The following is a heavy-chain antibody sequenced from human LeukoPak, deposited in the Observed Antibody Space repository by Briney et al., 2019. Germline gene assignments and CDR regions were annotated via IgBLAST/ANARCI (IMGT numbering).Heavy chain of an antibody. CDR1: GFTFSSYA. CDR3: ARDRRKWELPH. V-gene: IGHV3-30-3*01. Sequence: GGSLRLSCAASGFTFSSYAMHWVRQAPGKGLEWVAVISYDGSNKYYADSVKGRFTISRDNSKNTLYLQMNSLRAEDTAVYYCARDRRKWELPHWGQGTMVTVSS. D-gene: IGHD1-26*01. J-gene: IGHJ3*01. CDR2: ISYDGSNK.